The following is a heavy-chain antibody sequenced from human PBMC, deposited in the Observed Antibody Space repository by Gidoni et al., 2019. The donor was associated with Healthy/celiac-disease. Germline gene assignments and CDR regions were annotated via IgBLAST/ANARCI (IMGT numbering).Heavy chain of an antibody. Sequence: QVQLVESVGGVVQPGRSLRLSCSASGFTFSSYGMHWVRQAPGKGLEWVAVIWYDGSNKYYADSVKGRFTISRDNSKNTLYLQMNSLRAEDTAVYYCARGGPRRTGTNWFDPWAREPWSPSPQ. D-gene: IGHD3-10*01. CDR3: ARGGPRRTGTNWFDP. J-gene: IGHJ5*02. V-gene: IGHV3-33*01. CDR1: GFTFSSYG. CDR2: IWYDGSNK.